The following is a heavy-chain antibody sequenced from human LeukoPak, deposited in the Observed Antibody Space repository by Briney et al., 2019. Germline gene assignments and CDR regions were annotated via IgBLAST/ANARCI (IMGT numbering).Heavy chain of an antibody. CDR3: ARTYYDFWSGYYALNWFDP. Sequence: GESLKISCKGSGYSFTSYWIGWVRQLPGKGLEWMGIIYPGDSDTRYSPSFQGQVTISADKSISTAYLQWSSLKASDTAMYYCARTYYDFWSGYYALNWFDPWGQGTLVTVSS. V-gene: IGHV5-51*01. CDR2: IYPGDSDT. D-gene: IGHD3-3*01. CDR1: GYSFTSYW. J-gene: IGHJ5*02.